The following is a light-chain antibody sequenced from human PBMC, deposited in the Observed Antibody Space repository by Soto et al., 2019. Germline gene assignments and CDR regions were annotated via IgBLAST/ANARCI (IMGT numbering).Light chain of an antibody. V-gene: IGLV1-47*01. CDR1: SSNIGSNY. CDR2: RNN. CDR3: AAWDDSLSGPV. J-gene: IGLJ1*01. Sequence: QSVLTQPPSASGTPGQRVTISCSGSSSNIGSNYVYWYQQLPGPAPKLLIYRNNQRPSGVPDRFSGSKSGTSASLAISGLRSEDEADYYCAAWDDSLSGPVFGTGTKLTVL.